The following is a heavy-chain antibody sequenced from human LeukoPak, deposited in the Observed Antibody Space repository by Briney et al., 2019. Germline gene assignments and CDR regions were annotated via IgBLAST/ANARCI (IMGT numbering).Heavy chain of an antibody. D-gene: IGHD4-17*01. CDR3: VRPPPPGTETIDS. J-gene: IGHJ5*01. CDR1: GFTFSGSA. V-gene: IGHV3-73*01. CDR2: IRSKANTYAT. Sequence: GGSLRLSCAASGFTFSGSAIHWVRQASGKGLEWIGRIRSKANTYATSYAASVNGRFTISRDDSKNTAYLLMNSLKTEDTAVYYCVRPPPPGTETIDSWGQGTLVTVSS.